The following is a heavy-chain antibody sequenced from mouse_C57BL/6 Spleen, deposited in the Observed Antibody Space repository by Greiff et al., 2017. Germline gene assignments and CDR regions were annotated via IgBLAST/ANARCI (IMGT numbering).Heavy chain of an antibody. CDR2: IYPRSGNT. Sequence: QVQLQQSGAELGRPGASVKLSCKASGYTFTSYGISWVKQRPGQGLEWIGEIYPRSGNTYYNEKFKGKATLTADKSSSTAYMELRSLTSEDSAVYFCAIITTVVGTDYWDQGTTLTVSS. CDR3: AIITTVVGTDY. D-gene: IGHD1-1*01. CDR1: GYTFTSYG. V-gene: IGHV1-81*01. J-gene: IGHJ2*01.